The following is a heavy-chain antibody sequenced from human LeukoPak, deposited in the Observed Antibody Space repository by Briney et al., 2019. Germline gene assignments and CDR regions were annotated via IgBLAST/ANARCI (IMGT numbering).Heavy chain of an antibody. CDR1: GGSISSYY. D-gene: IGHD2-2*02. Sequence: PSETLSLTCTVSGGSISSYYWSWIRQPPGKGLEWIGYFYYSGSTNYNPSLKSRVTISVDTSKNQFSLKLSSVTAADTAVYYCASSLPHADIVVVPAAILRLDYWGQGTLVTVSS. J-gene: IGHJ4*02. CDR3: ASSLPHADIVVVPAAILRLDY. CDR2: FYYSGST. V-gene: IGHV4-59*01.